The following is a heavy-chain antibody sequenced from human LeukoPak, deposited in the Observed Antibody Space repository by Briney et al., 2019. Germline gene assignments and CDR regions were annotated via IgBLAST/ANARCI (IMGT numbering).Heavy chain of an antibody. CDR1: GGSISSYY. J-gene: IGHJ6*03. Sequence: PSETLSLTCTVSGGSISSYYWSWIRQPPGKGLEWIGYIYYSGSTNYNPSLKSRVIISVDTSKNQFSLKLSSVTAADTAVYYCARAYYYYYYMDVWGKGTTVTVSS. CDR3: ARAYYYYYYMDV. V-gene: IGHV4-59*01. CDR2: IYYSGST.